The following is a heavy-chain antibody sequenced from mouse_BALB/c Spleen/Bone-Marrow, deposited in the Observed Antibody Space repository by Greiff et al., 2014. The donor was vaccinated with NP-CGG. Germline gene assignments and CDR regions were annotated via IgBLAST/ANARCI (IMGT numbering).Heavy chain of an antibody. D-gene: IGHD2-1*01. CDR2: INPDSSTI. CDR1: GFAFSRYW. J-gene: IGHJ3*01. CDR3: ARVGNYGWFAY. Sequence: VQLKESGGGLVQPGGSLKLSCAASGFAFSRYWMSWVRQAPGKGLEWIGEINPDSSTINYTPSLKDKFIISRDNAKNTLYLQMSKVRSEDTALDYCARVGNYGWFAYWGQGTLVTVSA. V-gene: IGHV4-1*02.